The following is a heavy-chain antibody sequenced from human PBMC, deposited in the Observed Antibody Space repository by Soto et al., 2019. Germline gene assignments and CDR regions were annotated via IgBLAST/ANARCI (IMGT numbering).Heavy chain of an antibody. Sequence: GESLKISCKGSGYSFTNYWIGWVRQMPGKGLEWMGIINPADSDTRYSPSFQGQVTVSVDKSISTAYLQRGSLKASDTAMYYCVRPDSTGYYSHWGQGTPVTVSS. CDR1: GYSFTNYW. CDR2: INPADSDT. J-gene: IGHJ4*02. CDR3: VRPDSTGYYSH. V-gene: IGHV5-51*01. D-gene: IGHD3-9*01.